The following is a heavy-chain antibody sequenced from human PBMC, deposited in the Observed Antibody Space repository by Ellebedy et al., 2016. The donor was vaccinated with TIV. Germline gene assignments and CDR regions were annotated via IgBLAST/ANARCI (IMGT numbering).Heavy chain of an antibody. CDR1: GFSLSTSGMC. V-gene: IGHV2-70*11. CDR2: IDWDDDK. Sequence: SGPTLVKPTQTLTLTCTFSGFSLSTSGMCVSWIRQPPGKALEWLARIDWDDDKYYSTSLKTRLTISKDTSKNQVVLTMTNMEPVDTATYYCARIRHCASSGYTDAFDIWGQGTMVTVSS. CDR3: ARIRHCASSGYTDAFDI. J-gene: IGHJ3*02. D-gene: IGHD3-22*01.